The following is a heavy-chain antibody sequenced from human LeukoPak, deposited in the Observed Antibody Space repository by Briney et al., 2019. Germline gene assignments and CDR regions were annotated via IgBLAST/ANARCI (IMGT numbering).Heavy chain of an antibody. J-gene: IGHJ4*02. CDR3: ARDGADVYGRAFDY. V-gene: IGHV4-4*07. D-gene: IGHD3-10*01. CDR1: GGSITSYF. CDR2: IHASGNT. Sequence: SETLSLTYNVSGGSITSYFWTWIRQPAGKGLEWIGRIHASGNTNYNSSLKSRVSMSVDTSKNQFSLKLTSVTAADTAVYFCARDGADVYGRAFDYWGQGTLVSVSS.